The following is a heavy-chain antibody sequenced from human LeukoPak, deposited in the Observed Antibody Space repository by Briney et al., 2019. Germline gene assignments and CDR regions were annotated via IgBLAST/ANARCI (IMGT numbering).Heavy chain of an antibody. J-gene: IGHJ3*02. CDR1: GGTFSSYA. CDR3: ARPRVVAATVDAFDI. CDR2: IIPIFGTA. V-gene: IGHV1-69*13. D-gene: IGHD2-15*01. Sequence: ASVKVSCKASGGTFSSYAISWVRQAPGQGLEWMGGIIPIFGTANYAQKFQGRVTITADESTSTAYMELSSLRSEDTAVYYCARPRVVAATVDAFDIWGRGTMVTVSS.